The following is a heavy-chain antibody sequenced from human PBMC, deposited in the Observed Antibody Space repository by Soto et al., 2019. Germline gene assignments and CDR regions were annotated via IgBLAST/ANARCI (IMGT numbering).Heavy chain of an antibody. CDR2: INSDGSST. CDR3: ARGVTSGFQDYYYGMDV. D-gene: IGHD5-12*01. J-gene: IGHJ6*02. V-gene: IGHV3-74*01. Sequence: GSLRLSCAASGFTFSSYWMHWVRQAPGKGLVWISRINSDGSSTSYADSVKGRFTISRDNAKNTLYLQMNSLRAEDTAVYYCARGVTSGFQDYYYGMDVWGQGTTVTVSS. CDR1: GFTFSSYW.